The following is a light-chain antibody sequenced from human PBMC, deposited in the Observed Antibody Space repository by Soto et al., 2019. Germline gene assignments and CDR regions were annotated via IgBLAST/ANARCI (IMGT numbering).Light chain of an antibody. Sequence: DIQMTQSPSTLSASVGDRVTITCRATQSISNSLAWYQQKPGKAPKLLIYKASSLESGVPSRFSGRGSGTELTLTITSLQPDDFATYYSQQYNSYWTFGQGTKVEIK. J-gene: IGKJ1*01. CDR1: QSISNS. V-gene: IGKV1-5*03. CDR3: QQYNSYWT. CDR2: KAS.